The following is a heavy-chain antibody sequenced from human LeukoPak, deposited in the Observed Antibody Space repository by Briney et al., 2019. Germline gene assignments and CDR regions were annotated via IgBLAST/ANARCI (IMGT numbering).Heavy chain of an antibody. CDR2: ISGSGGST. CDR1: GFTFSSYA. CDR3: ASGYYDSSGYYYVESY. J-gene: IGHJ4*02. Sequence: GGSLRLSCDASGFTFSSYAMSWVRQAPGKGLEWVSSISGSGGSTYYADSVKGRFTISRDNSKNTLYLQMNSLRAEDTAVYYCASGYYDSSGYYYVESYWGQGTLVTVSS. V-gene: IGHV3-23*01. D-gene: IGHD3-22*01.